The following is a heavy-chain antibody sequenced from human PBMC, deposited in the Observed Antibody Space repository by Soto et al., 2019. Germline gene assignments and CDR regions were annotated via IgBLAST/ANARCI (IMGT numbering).Heavy chain of an antibody. D-gene: IGHD1-26*01. V-gene: IGHV1-2*02. CDR2: INPNTGGT. J-gene: IGHJ4*02. CDR3: ARVAGSGRHDELRY. Sequence: QVQLVQSGAEVRKPGASVKVSCKASGYTFTGYYVHWVRQAPGQGLEWMGWINPNTGGTNYAQKFQGRVTMTSDTSITTAYMELSRLRSDDAAVYYCARVAGSGRHDELRYWGQRTLVTVSS. CDR1: GYTFTGYY.